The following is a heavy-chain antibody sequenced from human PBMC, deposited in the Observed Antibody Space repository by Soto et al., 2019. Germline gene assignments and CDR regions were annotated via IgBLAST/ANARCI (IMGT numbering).Heavy chain of an antibody. J-gene: IGHJ4*02. Sequence: QVQLQESGPGLVRPSGALSVTCAVSGDSISRSHWWSWVRQSPGKGLEWIGEISHSGITNYNPSLKSRGTISGDKSKNQLSRKLTSVTAADTAVYYCARVRYDRSGFDHWGQGTLVSVSS. CDR2: ISHSGIT. D-gene: IGHD3-22*01. CDR3: ARVRYDRSGFDH. CDR1: GDSISRSHW. V-gene: IGHV4-4*02.